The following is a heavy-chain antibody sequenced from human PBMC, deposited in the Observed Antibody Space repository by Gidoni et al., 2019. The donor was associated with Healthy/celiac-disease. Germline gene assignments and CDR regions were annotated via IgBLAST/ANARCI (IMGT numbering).Heavy chain of an antibody. CDR2: ISSSSSYI. CDR3: DVVPAARGGY. D-gene: IGHD2-2*01. V-gene: IGHV3-21*01. CDR1: GFPFSSYS. J-gene: IGHJ4*02. Sequence: EVQLVESGGGLVKPGGSLRLSCAASGFPFSSYSMTWVRQAPGKGLEWVSSISSSSSYIYYADSVKGRFTISRDNAKNSLYLQMNSLRAEDTAVYYCDVVPAARGGYWGQGTLVTVSS.